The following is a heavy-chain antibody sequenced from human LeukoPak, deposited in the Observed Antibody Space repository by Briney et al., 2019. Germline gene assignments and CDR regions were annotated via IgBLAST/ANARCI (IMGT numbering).Heavy chain of an antibody. D-gene: IGHD3-16*01. Sequence: SQTLSLTCTVSGGSISSGGYYWSWIRQPPGKGLEWIGYIYHSGSTYYNPSLKSRVTISVDRSKNQFSLKLSSVTAADTAVYYCARDSDYASYLWGRGTLVTVSS. J-gene: IGHJ2*01. CDR1: GGSISSGGYY. V-gene: IGHV4-30-2*01. CDR2: IYHSGST. CDR3: ARDSDYASYL.